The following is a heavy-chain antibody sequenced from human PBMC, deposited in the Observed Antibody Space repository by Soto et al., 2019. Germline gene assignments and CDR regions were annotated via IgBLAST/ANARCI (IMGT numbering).Heavy chain of an antibody. CDR1: GGSISSYY. D-gene: IGHD3-22*01. CDR3: ARVSFYYDSSGYMGHYGMDV. Sequence: VQLQESGPGLVKPSETLSLTCTVSGGSISSYYWSWIRQPPGKGLEWIGYIYYSGSTNYNPSLKSRVTISVDTSKNQFSLKLSSVTAADTAVYYCARVSFYYDSSGYMGHYGMDVWGQGTTVTVSS. V-gene: IGHV4-59*01. J-gene: IGHJ6*02. CDR2: IYYSGST.